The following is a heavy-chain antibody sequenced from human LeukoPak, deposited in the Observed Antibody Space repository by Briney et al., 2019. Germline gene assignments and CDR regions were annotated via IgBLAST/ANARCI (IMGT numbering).Heavy chain of an antibody. CDR1: GGSFSGYY. CDR3: ARENVDTAIDY. V-gene: IGHV4-34*01. D-gene: IGHD5-18*01. J-gene: IGHJ4*02. Sequence: SETLSLTCAVYGGSFSGYYWSWIRQPPGKGLEWIGEINHSGSTNYNPSLKSRVTISVDTSKNQFSLKLSSVTAVDTAVYYCARENVDTAIDYWGQGTLVTVSS. CDR2: INHSGST.